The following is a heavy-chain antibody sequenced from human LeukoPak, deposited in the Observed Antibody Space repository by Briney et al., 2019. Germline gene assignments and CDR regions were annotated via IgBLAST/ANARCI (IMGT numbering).Heavy chain of an antibody. Sequence: GGSLRLSCAGSGFTFSDFWMTWVRQVPGKGLECLANIKEDGSETYYADSVKGRFTISRDNPKNLLFLQINSLRVEDTAVYYCARETPRRGETRDGYRWGQGTVVTVSS. CDR3: ARETPRRGETRDGYR. CDR2: IKEDGSET. CDR1: GFTFSDFW. J-gene: IGHJ4*02. D-gene: IGHD5-24*01. V-gene: IGHV3-7*01.